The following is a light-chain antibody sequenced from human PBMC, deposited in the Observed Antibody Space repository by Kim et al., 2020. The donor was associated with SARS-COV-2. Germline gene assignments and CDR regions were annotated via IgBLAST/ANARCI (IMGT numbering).Light chain of an antibody. Sequence: EIVMTQSPATLSVSPGERATLSCRASQSVSGNLAWYQQKPGQAPRLLIYGASTRATGIPARFSGSGSGTEFTLTISSLQSEDFAVYYCQQNNSWPRTFGQGTKVNIK. CDR2: GAS. V-gene: IGKV3-15*01. CDR3: QQNNSWPRT. J-gene: IGKJ1*01. CDR1: QSVSGN.